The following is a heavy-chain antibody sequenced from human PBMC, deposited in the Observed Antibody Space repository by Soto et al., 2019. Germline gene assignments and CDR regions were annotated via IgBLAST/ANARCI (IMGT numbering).Heavy chain of an antibody. CDR2: IWYDGSNK. D-gene: IGHD3-3*01. J-gene: IGHJ4*02. V-gene: IGHV3-33*01. Sequence: VGSLRLSRAASGFTFSSYGMHWARQAPGKGLEWVAVIWYDGSNKYYADSVKGRFTISRDNSKNTLYLQMNSLRAEDTAVYYCARDFRVPFHGFWCGSFGHSEYWGKGTLGNVCS. CDR1: GFTFSSYG. CDR3: ARDFRVPFHGFWCGSFGHSEY.